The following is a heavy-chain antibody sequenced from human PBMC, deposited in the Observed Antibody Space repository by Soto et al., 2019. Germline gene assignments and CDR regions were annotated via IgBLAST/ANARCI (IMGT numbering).Heavy chain of an antibody. Sequence: QVQLVQSGAEVKSAGSSVKVSCKASGDTFNFYSINWVRQAPGLGLEWVGRVNPILSMSNYAQRFQGRVKMTADKSTGTAYMELRSLRSEETAIYYCASNYGSGYRAFDSWGQGALVTVSS. V-gene: IGHV1-69*02. CDR1: GDTFNFYS. CDR3: ASNYGSGYRAFDS. D-gene: IGHD3-10*01. CDR2: VNPILSMS. J-gene: IGHJ4*02.